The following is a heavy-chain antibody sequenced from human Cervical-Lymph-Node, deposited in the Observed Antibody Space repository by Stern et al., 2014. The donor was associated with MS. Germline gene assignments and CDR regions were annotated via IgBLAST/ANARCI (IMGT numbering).Heavy chain of an antibody. CDR1: GFTFSSYA. CDR2: ISYDGTDK. V-gene: IGHV3-30*04. CDR3: ARRQLWQQYYGMDV. J-gene: IGHJ6*02. Sequence: VQLLESGGGVVQPGRSLRLSCAASGFTFSSYAMHWVRQAPGKGLEWVAFISYDGTDKYYADSVKGRFTISRDNSKNMVYLQMNSLRAEDTAVWYCARRQLWQQYYGMDVWGQGTMVTVSS. D-gene: IGHD5-18*01.